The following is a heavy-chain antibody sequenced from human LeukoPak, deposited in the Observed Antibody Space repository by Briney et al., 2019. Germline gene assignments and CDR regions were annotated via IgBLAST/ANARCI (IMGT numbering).Heavy chain of an antibody. CDR2: ISTNNGNI. CDR3: ARVATMVRGVTSLDY. D-gene: IGHD3-10*01. J-gene: IGHJ4*02. CDR1: GYTFTIYS. V-gene: IGHV1-18*01. Sequence: ASVKVSCKASGYTFTIYSISWVRQAPGQGLEWMGWISTNNGNINYAQKLQGRVTMTRDTSISTAYMELSRLRSDDTAVYYCARVATMVRGVTSLDYWGQGTLVTVSS.